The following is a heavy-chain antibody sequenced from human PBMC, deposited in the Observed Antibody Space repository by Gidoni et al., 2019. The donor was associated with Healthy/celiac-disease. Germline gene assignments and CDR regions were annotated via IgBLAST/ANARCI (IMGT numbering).Heavy chain of an antibody. CDR1: GGSISSYY. D-gene: IGHD5-18*01. V-gene: IGHV4-4*07. CDR2: IYTSGST. J-gene: IGHJ4*02. Sequence: QVQLQESGPGLVKPSETLSLTCTVSGGSISSYYWSWIRQPAGKGLEWIGRIYTSGSTNYNPSLKSRVTMSVDTSKNQFSLKLSSVTAADTAVYYCARGGYSYGYGIFSSLFDYWGQGTLVTVSS. CDR3: ARGGYSYGYGIFSSLFDY.